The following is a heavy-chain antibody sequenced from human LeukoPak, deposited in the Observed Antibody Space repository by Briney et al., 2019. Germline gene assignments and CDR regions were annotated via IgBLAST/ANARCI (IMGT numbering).Heavy chain of an antibody. V-gene: IGHV4-34*01. J-gene: IGHJ4*02. CDR2: INHSGST. Sequence: GSLRLSCTASGFTFGDYAMTWIRQPPGKGLEWIGEINHSGSTNYNPSLKSRVTISVDTSKNQFSLKLSSVTAADTAVYYCASVPRFGYSYADWGQGTLVTVSS. CDR3: ASVPRFGYSYAD. CDR1: GFTFGDYA. D-gene: IGHD5-18*01.